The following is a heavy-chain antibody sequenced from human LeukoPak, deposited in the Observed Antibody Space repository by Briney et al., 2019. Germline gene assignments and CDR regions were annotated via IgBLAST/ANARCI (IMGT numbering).Heavy chain of an antibody. Sequence: PGGSLRLSCTASGFTFGDYAMSWVRQAPGKGLEGLGFIRSKGYGGTTEYAASVKGRFTISRDDSKSIAYLQMHSLKTEDTAVYYCTREGGFEEVVVAATLDYWGQGTLVTVSS. CDR2: IRSKGYGGTT. J-gene: IGHJ4*02. D-gene: IGHD2-15*01. V-gene: IGHV3-49*04. CDR3: TREGGFEEVVVAATLDY. CDR1: GFTFGDYA.